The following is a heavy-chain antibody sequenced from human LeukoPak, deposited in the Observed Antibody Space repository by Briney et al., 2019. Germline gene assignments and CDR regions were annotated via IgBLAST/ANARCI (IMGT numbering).Heavy chain of an antibody. CDR1: GGSFSGYY. D-gene: IGHD3-10*01. J-gene: IGHJ4*02. V-gene: IGHV4-34*01. CDR2: INHSGGT. Sequence: PSETLSLTCAVYGGSFSGYYWSWIRQPPGKGLEWIGEINHSGGTNYNPSLKSRVTISVDTSKNQFSLKLSSVTAADTAVYYCACRVYGSGSINYWGQGTLVTVSS. CDR3: ACRVYGSGSINY.